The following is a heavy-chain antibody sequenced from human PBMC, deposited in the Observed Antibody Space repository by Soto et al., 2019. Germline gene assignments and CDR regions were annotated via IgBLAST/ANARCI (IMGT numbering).Heavy chain of an antibody. CDR3: AEGLTGTKSGNS. D-gene: IGHD1-20*01. J-gene: IGHJ4*02. CDR1: GFTFSSYA. Sequence: EVQLLESGGGLVQPGGSLRLSCAASGFTFSSYAMSWVRQAPGEGLEWVSGISDGGGRTYYADSVKGRFPISRDNSKTKLYLQMNILSAEDTGVYYCAEGLTGTKSGNSWGQGTLVTVSS. V-gene: IGHV3-23*01. CDR2: ISDGGGRT.